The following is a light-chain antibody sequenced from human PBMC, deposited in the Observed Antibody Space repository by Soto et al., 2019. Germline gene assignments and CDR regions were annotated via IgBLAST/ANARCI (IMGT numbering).Light chain of an antibody. Sequence: QSALTQPASVSGSPGQSITISCTGISSDVGGYNYVSWYQQHPGKAPKLMIYEVSNRPSGVSNRFSGSKSGNTASLTISGLQAEDEADYYCSSYTSSSTPIFGGGTQLTVL. V-gene: IGLV2-14*01. J-gene: IGLJ2*01. CDR3: SSYTSSSTPI. CDR1: SSDVGGYNY. CDR2: EVS.